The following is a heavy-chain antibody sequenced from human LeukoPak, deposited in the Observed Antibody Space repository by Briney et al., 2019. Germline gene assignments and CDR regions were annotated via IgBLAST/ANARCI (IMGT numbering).Heavy chain of an antibody. V-gene: IGHV3-21*01. CDR2: ISSSSSYI. CDR3: ARANDNYYYYYMDV. J-gene: IGHJ6*03. Sequence: GGSLRLSCAASGFTFSSYSMSWVRQAPGKGLEWVSSISSSSSYIYYADSVKGRFTISRDNAKNSLYLQMNSLRAEDTAVYYCARANDNYYYYYMDVWGKGTTVIISS. CDR1: GFTFSSYS. D-gene: IGHD3-9*01.